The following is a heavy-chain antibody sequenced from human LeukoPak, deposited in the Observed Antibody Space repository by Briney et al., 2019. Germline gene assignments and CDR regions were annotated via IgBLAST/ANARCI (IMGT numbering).Heavy chain of an antibody. CDR1: GFTFSSYG. CDR2: ISYDGSNK. D-gene: IGHD3-22*01. CDR3: AKDFSPYYDSSGYSQDDY. V-gene: IGHV3-30*18. Sequence: QPGGSLRLSCAASGFTFSSYGMHWVRQAPGKGLEWVAVISYDGSNKYYADSVKGRFTISRDNSKNTLYLQMNSLRAEDTAVYYCAKDFSPYYDSSGYSQDDYWGQGTLVTVSS. J-gene: IGHJ4*02.